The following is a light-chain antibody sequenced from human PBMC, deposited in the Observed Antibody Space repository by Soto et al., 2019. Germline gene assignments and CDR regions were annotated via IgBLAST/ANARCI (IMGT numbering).Light chain of an antibody. Sequence: EVLMTQSPATLSVSPGERATLSCRASQSLSTNLAWYQQKAGQAPRLLIYDASTRATGIPARFSGTGSGTEFTLTISSLQSEDFAVYYCQQYSNWPPWTFDQGTKVEIK. CDR3: QQYSNWPPWT. J-gene: IGKJ1*01. CDR2: DAS. CDR1: QSLSTN. V-gene: IGKV3-15*01.